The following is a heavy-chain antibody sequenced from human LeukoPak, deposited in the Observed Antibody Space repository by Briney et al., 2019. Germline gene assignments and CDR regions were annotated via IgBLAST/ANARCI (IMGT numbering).Heavy chain of an antibody. V-gene: IGHV4-59*01. CDR2: IYYSGNT. J-gene: IGHJ3*01. CDR3: ARTKPLDPFDF. CDR1: GGSISSYY. Sequence: SEALSLTCTVSGGSISSYYWSWIRQPPGKGLEWIGYIYYSGNTYYNPSLKSRVAISVDTSKNQFSLEVNSVTAAGTAVYYCARTKPLDPFDFWGQGTLVTVSS.